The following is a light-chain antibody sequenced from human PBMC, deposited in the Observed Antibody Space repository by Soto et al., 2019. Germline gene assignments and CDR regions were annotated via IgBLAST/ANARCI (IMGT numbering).Light chain of an antibody. CDR1: QDISNY. V-gene: IGKV1-33*01. CDR2: DAS. J-gene: IGKJ2*01. Sequence: DIQMTQSPSSLSASVGDRVTITCQASQDISNYLNWYQQKPGKAPKLLIYDASNLETGVPSRFSGSGSGTHFSFTISSLQPEDIATYYCQQYDYLPYTFGQGTKLEI. CDR3: QQYDYLPYT.